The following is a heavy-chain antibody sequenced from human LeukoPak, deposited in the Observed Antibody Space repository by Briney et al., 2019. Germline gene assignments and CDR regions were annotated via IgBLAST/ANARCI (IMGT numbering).Heavy chain of an antibody. J-gene: IGHJ4*02. CDR1: GFTFSNAW. D-gene: IGHD3-16*02. V-gene: IGHV3-15*01. Sequence: PGGSLRLSCAASGFTFSNAWMSWVRQAPGKGLEWVGRIKSKADGGTTDYAAPVKGRFTISRDDSKNTLYLQMNSLKTEDTAVYYCSLSYYDYVWGSYRNDYWGQGTLVTVSS. CDR3: SLSYYDYVWGSYRNDY. CDR2: IKSKADGGTT.